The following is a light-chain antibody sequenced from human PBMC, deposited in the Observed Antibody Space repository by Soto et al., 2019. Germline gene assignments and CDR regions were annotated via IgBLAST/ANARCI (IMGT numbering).Light chain of an antibody. V-gene: IGLV1-40*01. CDR2: GNT. J-gene: IGLJ1*01. Sequence: QSVLTQPPSLSGAPGQRVTISCTASSSNIGSTYDVQWYQQLPGTAPKLLIHGNTNRPSGVPDRFSGSKSGTSASLAITRLRADDEADYYCQSYDDSLSVHYVFGTGTKVTVL. CDR1: SSNIGSTYD. CDR3: QSYDDSLSVHYV.